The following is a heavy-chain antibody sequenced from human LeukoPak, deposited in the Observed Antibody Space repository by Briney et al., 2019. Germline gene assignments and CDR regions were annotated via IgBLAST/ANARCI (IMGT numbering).Heavy chain of an antibody. D-gene: IGHD2-15*01. Sequence: GGSLRLSCAASGFTFSSYEMNWVRQAPGKGLEWVSYIRSSGSTIYYVDSVKGRFTISRDNAKNSLYLQMNSLRAEDTAVYYCATLCGGSCSFDYWGQGTLVTVSS. CDR1: GFTFSSYE. CDR3: ATLCGGSCSFDY. J-gene: IGHJ4*02. CDR2: IRSSGSTI. V-gene: IGHV3-48*03.